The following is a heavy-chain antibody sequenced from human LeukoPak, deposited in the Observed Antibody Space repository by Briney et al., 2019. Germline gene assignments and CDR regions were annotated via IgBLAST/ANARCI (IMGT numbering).Heavy chain of an antibody. CDR2: ISYDGSNK. CDR1: GFTFSSYT. D-gene: IGHD6-13*01. V-gene: IGHV3-30-3*01. J-gene: IGHJ4*02. CDR3: VPTAAGPIFDY. Sequence: PGRSLRLSCAASGFTFSSYTMHWVRQAPGKGLEWVAVISYDGSNKYYADSVKGRFTISRDNSKNTLYLQMNSLRAEDTAIYYCVPTAAGPIFDYWGQGTLVTVSS.